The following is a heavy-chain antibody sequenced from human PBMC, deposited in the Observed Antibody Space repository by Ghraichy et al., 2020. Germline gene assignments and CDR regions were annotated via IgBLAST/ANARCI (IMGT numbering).Heavy chain of an antibody. Sequence: GGSLRLSCAASGFTFSSYAMSWVRQAPGKGLEWVSAISGSGGSTYYADSVKGRFTISRDNSKNTLYLQMNSLRAEDTAVYYCAKVKYSSGWYGFGLKVGDYYYGMDVWGQGTTVTVSS. V-gene: IGHV3-23*01. CDR3: AKVKYSSGWYGFGLKVGDYYYGMDV. CDR1: GFTFSSYA. D-gene: IGHD6-19*01. J-gene: IGHJ6*02. CDR2: ISGSGGST.